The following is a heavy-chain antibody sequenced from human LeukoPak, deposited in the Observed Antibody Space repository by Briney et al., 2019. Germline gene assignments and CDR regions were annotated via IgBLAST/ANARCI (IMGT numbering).Heavy chain of an antibody. V-gene: IGHV3-48*01. CDR2: ISSSSSTI. CDR3: ATLSAVEYDFGGRNMDV. CDR1: GFTFSSYS. D-gene: IGHD3-3*01. J-gene: IGHJ6*03. Sequence: PGGSLRLSCAASGFTFSSYSMNWVRQAPGKGLEWVSYISSSSSTIYYADSVKGRFTISRDNAKNSLYLQMNSLRAEDTAVYYCATLSAVEYDFGGRNMDVWGKGTTVTVSS.